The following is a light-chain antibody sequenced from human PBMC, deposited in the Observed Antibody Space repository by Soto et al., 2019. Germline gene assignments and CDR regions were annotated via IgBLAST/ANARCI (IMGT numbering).Light chain of an antibody. CDR1: QGISSW. CDR2: AVS. J-gene: IGKJ5*01. Sequence: DIQMTQSPSSVSASVGDRVTITCRASQGISSWLAWYQQKPGKAPKLLIYAVSSLHSAVPSRFSGSGSGTDFTLTISRLQPEDFATYYFQQASSLPITFGQRTRLEIK. CDR3: QQASSLPIT. V-gene: IGKV1D-12*01.